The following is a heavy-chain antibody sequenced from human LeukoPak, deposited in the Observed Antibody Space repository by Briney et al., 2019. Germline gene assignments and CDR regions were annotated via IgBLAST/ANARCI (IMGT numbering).Heavy chain of an antibody. Sequence: SETLSLTCTVSGGSISSYYWSWIRQPPGKGLEWIGYIYYSGSTNYNPSLRSRVTISVDTSKNHFSLKLSSVTAADTAVYYCARNRDGYNSFDYWGQGTLVTVSS. V-gene: IGHV4-59*12. D-gene: IGHD5-24*01. CDR2: IYYSGST. J-gene: IGHJ4*02. CDR3: ARNRDGYNSFDY. CDR1: GGSISSYY.